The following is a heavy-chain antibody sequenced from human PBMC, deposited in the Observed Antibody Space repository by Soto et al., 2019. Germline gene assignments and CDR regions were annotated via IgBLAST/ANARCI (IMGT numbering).Heavy chain of an antibody. CDR3: ARVGRYNYGSTYYFDY. CDR1: GGSISSGDW. Sequence: SETLSLTCAVSGGSISSGDWWSWVRQPPGKGLEWIAEIYHSGSTNYNPSLKSRVTMSVDKSKSQFSLSLSSVTAADTAVYYCARVGRYNYGSTYYFDYWGQGTLVTVSS. V-gene: IGHV4-4*02. J-gene: IGHJ4*02. D-gene: IGHD1-1*01. CDR2: IYHSGST.